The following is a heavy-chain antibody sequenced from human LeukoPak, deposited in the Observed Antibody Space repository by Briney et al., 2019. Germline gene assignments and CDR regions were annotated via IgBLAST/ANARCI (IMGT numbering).Heavy chain of an antibody. Sequence: GASVKVSCKASGHTFTGYYIHWVRQAPGQGLQWMGWINPNSGPTNYEQKFQGRVTMTYAQGRVTLTGDTSTSTAYMELTRLISDDTAVYYCARERPYGSGTNYERPSYAFDVWGQGTTVTVSS. D-gene: IGHD3-10*01. CDR1: GHTFTGYY. CDR3: ARERPYGSGTNYERPSYAFDV. CDR2: INPNSGPT. V-gene: IGHV1-2*02. J-gene: IGHJ3*01.